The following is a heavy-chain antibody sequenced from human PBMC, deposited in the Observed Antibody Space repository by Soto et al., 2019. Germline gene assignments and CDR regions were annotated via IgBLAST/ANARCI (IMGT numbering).Heavy chain of an antibody. CDR1: GCTFSNYG. CDR2: ISLYSDGT. D-gene: IGHD2-2*01. Sequence: ASVKVSCKTSGCTFSNYGATWVRQAPGQPLEWLGWISLYSDGTNYAQKLQGRVSMTTDTSTTTAYMELRSLRSDDTAVYYCARVVPGAEAWFGPWGQGTLVTVSS. CDR3: ARVVPGAEAWFGP. J-gene: IGHJ5*02. V-gene: IGHV1-18*01.